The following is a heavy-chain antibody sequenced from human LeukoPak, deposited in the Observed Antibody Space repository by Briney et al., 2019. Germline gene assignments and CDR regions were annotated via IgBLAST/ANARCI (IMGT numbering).Heavy chain of an antibody. D-gene: IGHD2-21*02. CDR3: ARVAYCGGDCYQGYFDY. Sequence: GASVKVSCKASGGTVSSYAISWVRQAPGQGLEWMGGIIPIFGTANYAQKFQGRVTITADESTSTAYMELSSLRSEDTAVYYCARVAYCGGDCYQGYFDYWGQGTLVTVSS. V-gene: IGHV1-69*13. CDR2: IIPIFGTA. CDR1: GGTVSSYA. J-gene: IGHJ4*02.